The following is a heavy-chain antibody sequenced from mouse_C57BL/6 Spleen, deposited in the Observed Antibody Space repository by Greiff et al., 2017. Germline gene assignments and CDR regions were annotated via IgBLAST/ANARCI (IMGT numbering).Heavy chain of an antibody. D-gene: IGHD1-1*01. Sequence: VQLKESGPELVKPGASVKISCKASGYSFTGYYMNWVKQSPEKSLEWIGEINPSTGGTTYNQKFKAKATLTVDKSSSTAYMQLKSLTSEDSAVYYCARATTVVASFDYWGQGTTLTVSS. V-gene: IGHV1-42*01. CDR3: ARATTVVASFDY. J-gene: IGHJ2*01. CDR2: INPSTGGT. CDR1: GYSFTGYY.